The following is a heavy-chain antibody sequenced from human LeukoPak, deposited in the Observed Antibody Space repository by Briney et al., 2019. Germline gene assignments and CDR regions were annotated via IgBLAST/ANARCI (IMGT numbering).Heavy chain of an antibody. Sequence: GGSLRLSCAASGFTFRSYSMNWVRQAPGKGLEWVSFISSSSSSKYYADSVKGRFTISRDNAKNSLYLQMNSLRADDTAVYYCARVQGGWYYFDYWGQGTLVTVS. CDR3: ARVQGGWYYFDY. J-gene: IGHJ4*02. CDR2: ISSSSSSK. CDR1: GFTFRSYS. D-gene: IGHD2-15*01. V-gene: IGHV3-21*01.